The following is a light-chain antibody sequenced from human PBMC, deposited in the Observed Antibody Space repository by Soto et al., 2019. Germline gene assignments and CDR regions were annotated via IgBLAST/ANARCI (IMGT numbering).Light chain of an antibody. CDR1: QGITNY. V-gene: IGKV1-27*01. CDR3: QRYNSAPFT. Sequence: DLQMTQSPSSLSASVGDRVTITCRASQGITNYLAWYQQKPGKVPKLLISAAYTLQSGVPPRYSGSGSGTEFTLTISSLQPEDVATYYCQRYNSAPFTFGPGTRVDI. J-gene: IGKJ3*01. CDR2: AAY.